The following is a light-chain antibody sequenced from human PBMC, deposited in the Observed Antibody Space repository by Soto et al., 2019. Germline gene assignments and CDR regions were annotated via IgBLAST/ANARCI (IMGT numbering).Light chain of an antibody. J-gene: IGKJ4*01. CDR3: QQTYTTPFT. CDR2: VGS. CDR1: QSISSY. V-gene: IGKV1-39*01. Sequence: DILMTQSPSSLSASVGDRVTITCRASQSISSYLSWYQQKPGKAPKRLIYVGSTLQSGVPSRFSGSGSGTDFTLTISSLQPEDFATYFCQQTYTTPFTFGGGTKVDIK.